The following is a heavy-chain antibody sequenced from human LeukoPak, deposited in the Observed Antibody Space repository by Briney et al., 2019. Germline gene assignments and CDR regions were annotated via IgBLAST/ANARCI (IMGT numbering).Heavy chain of an antibody. CDR3: ASGVAMVKGGDAFDI. D-gene: IGHD5-18*01. Sequence: ASVKVSCKASGYTFTSYGISWVRQAPGQGLEGMGWISAYNGNTNYAQKLQGRVTMTTDTSTSTAYMELRSLRSDDTAVYYCASGVAMVKGGDAFDIWGQGTMVTVSS. V-gene: IGHV1-18*01. CDR2: ISAYNGNT. CDR1: GYTFTSYG. J-gene: IGHJ3*02.